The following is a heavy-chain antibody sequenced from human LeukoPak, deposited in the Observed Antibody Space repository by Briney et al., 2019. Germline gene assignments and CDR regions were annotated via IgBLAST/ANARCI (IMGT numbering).Heavy chain of an antibody. D-gene: IGHD6-13*01. Sequence: GGSLSLSCAASGFTFSNYWMSWVRQAPGKGLEWVANIKEDGSEKYYVDSVKGRFTISRDDARNSLYPQMNSLRAEDTAVYYRASGRQLGYWGQGTLVTVSS. V-gene: IGHV3-7*01. CDR2: IKEDGSEK. J-gene: IGHJ4*02. CDR1: GFTFSNYW. CDR3: ASGRQLGY.